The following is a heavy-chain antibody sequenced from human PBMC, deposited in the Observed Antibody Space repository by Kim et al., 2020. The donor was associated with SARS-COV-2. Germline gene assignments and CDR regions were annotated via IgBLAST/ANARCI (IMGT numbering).Heavy chain of an antibody. CDR2: IHPDGSST. D-gene: IGHD3-3*01. V-gene: IGHV3-74*01. CDR1: GFTFSSSW. Sequence: LSLTCAASGFTFSSSWMHWVRQAPGKGLVWVSRIHPDGSSTSYADSVKGRFTISRDNAKNKLYRQMNSLRAEDTAVYYCARPNDLWSHFDYWGQGTV. J-gene: IGHJ4*02. CDR3: ARPNDLWSHFDY.